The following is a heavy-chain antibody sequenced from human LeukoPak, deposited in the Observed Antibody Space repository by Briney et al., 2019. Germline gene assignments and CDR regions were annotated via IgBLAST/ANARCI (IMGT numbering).Heavy chain of an antibody. D-gene: IGHD4-17*01. CDR1: GFIFSNYA. V-gene: IGHV3-23*01. J-gene: IGHJ3*02. CDR3: AKDAYGDYPDAFDI. CDR2: ISSCGGYT. Sequence: GGSLRLSCAASGFIFSNYAMSWVRQTPGKGLEWVSSISSCGGYTYYADSVKGRFTVSRDNSKNTLYLQMNSLRAEDTAVYYCAKDAYGDYPDAFDIWGQGTMDTVSS.